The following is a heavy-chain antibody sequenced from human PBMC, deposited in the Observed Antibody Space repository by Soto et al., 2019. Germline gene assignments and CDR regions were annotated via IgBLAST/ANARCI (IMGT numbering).Heavy chain of an antibody. CDR3: ARAARRYYYYGMDV. D-gene: IGHD6-6*01. Sequence: PXETLSLTCAVYGLSFSGYYWSWIRQPPGKGLEWIGEINHSGSTNYNPSLKSRVTISVDTSKNQFSLKLSSVTAADTAVYYCARAARRYYYYGMDVWGQGTTVTVSS. CDR1: GLSFSGYY. CDR2: INHSGST. V-gene: IGHV4-34*01. J-gene: IGHJ6*02.